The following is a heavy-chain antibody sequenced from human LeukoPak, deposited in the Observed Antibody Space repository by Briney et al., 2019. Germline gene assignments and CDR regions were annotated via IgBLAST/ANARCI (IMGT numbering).Heavy chain of an antibody. Sequence: GGSLRLSCAASGFTFSSYWMSWVLQAPGKGLEGVANIKEDGSDKYYVDSVKGRFTISRDNAKNSLYLQMNSLRAEDTAVYYCARASAVAGTRDYWGQGTLVTVSS. V-gene: IGHV3-7*01. CDR3: ARASAVAGTRDY. CDR2: IKEDGSDK. D-gene: IGHD6-19*01. CDR1: GFTFSSYW. J-gene: IGHJ4*02.